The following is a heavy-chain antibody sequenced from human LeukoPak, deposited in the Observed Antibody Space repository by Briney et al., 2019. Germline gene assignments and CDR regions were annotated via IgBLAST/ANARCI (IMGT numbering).Heavy chain of an antibody. Sequence: SQTLSLTCTVSGGSISSGGYYWSRIRQHPGKGLEWIGYIYYSGSTYYNPSLKSRVTISVDTSKNQFSLKLSSVTAADTAVYYCARAGIAAAGTFDYWGQGTLVTVSS. D-gene: IGHD6-13*01. CDR2: IYYSGST. J-gene: IGHJ4*02. CDR1: GGSISSGGYY. CDR3: ARAGIAAAGTFDY. V-gene: IGHV4-31*03.